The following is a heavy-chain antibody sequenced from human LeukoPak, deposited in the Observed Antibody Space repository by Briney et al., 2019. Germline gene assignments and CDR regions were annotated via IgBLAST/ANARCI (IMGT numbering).Heavy chain of an antibody. CDR2: ISSSSSYI. D-gene: IGHD1-14*01. CDR3: ARARNSGDAFDI. J-gene: IGHJ3*02. CDR1: GFIFSSYS. V-gene: IGHV3-21*01. Sequence: PGGSLRLSCAASGFIFSSYSMNWVRQAPGKGLEWVSSISSSSSYIYYADSVKGRFTISRDNAKNSLYLQMNSLRAEDTAVYYCARARNSGDAFDIWGQGTMVTVSS.